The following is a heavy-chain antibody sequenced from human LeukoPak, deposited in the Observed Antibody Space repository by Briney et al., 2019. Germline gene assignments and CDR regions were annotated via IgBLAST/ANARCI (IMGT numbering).Heavy chain of an antibody. CDR3: ARFTMTRGWFDP. Sequence: ASVKVSCKASGYTFTTYAMHWVRQAPGQRLEWMGWINAGNGSTKYSQKFQGRVTITRDTSASKAYMELSSLRSEDTAIYYCARFTMTRGWFDPWGQGTLVTVSS. V-gene: IGHV1-3*01. D-gene: IGHD3-22*01. CDR2: INAGNGST. CDR1: GYTFTTYA. J-gene: IGHJ5*02.